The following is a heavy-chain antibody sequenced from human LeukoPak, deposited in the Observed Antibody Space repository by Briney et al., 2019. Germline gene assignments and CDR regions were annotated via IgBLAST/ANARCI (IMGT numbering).Heavy chain of an antibody. CDR3: ARMPHDSSDY. CDR1: GGSIRSYY. Sequence: SETLSLTCTVSGGSIRSYYRSWIRQPPGKGLEWIGYIYYSGSTNYNPSLKSRVTISVDTSKNQFSLKLSSVTAADTAVYYCARMPHDSSDYWGQGTLVTVSS. V-gene: IGHV4-59*01. D-gene: IGHD3-22*01. J-gene: IGHJ4*02. CDR2: IYYSGST.